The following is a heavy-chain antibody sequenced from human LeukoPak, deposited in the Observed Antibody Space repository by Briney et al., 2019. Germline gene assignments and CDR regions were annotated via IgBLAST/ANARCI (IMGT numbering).Heavy chain of an antibody. D-gene: IGHD1-26*01. J-gene: IGHJ5*02. CDR2: INPSGGST. V-gene: IGHV1-46*01. CDR3: ARGGVGATTYVWFDP. CDR1: GYTFTNYY. Sequence: PWASVKVSCKASGYTFTNYYIHWVRQAPGQGLECMGIINPSGGSTSYAQKFQGRVTMTRDMSTSTVYMELSSLRSEDTAVYYCARGGVGATTYVWFDPWGQGTLVTVSS.